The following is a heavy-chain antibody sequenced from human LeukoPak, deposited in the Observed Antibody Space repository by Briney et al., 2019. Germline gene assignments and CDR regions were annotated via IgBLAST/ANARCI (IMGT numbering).Heavy chain of an antibody. Sequence: GRSLRLSCAASGFTFSYYGMHWVRQAPGKGLEWVAVISYDGSNKYYADSVKGRFTISRDNSKNTLYLQMNSLRAEDTAVYYCAKDWYDYYDSSGYPDYWGQGTLVTVSS. J-gene: IGHJ4*02. D-gene: IGHD3-22*01. CDR1: GFTFSYYG. CDR2: ISYDGSNK. V-gene: IGHV3-30*18. CDR3: AKDWYDYYDSSGYPDY.